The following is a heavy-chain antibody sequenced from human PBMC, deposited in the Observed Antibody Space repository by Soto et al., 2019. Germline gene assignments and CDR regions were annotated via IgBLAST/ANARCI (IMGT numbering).Heavy chain of an antibody. Sequence: GGSLRLSCAASGLTFSSYSMNWVRQAPGKGLEWVSSISSSSSYIYYADSVKGRFTISRDNAKNSLYLQMNSLRAEDTAVYYCAREEGLGGYCSSTSCYKGPDYGMDVWGQGTTVTVSS. J-gene: IGHJ6*02. CDR3: AREEGLGGYCSSTSCYKGPDYGMDV. CDR1: GLTFSSYS. D-gene: IGHD2-2*02. V-gene: IGHV3-21*01. CDR2: ISSSSSYI.